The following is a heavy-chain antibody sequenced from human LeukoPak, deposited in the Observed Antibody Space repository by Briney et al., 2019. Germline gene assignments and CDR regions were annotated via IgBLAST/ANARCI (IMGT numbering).Heavy chain of an antibody. CDR1: GFTVSSNY. J-gene: IGHJ4*02. CDR3: AKGYYDSSGLIDY. CDR2: IYSGGST. Sequence: GGSLRLSCAASGFTVSSNYMSWVRQAPGKGLEWVSVIYSGGSTYYADSVKGRFTISRDNSKNTLYLQMNSLRAEDTAVYYCAKGYYDSSGLIDYWGQGTLVTVSS. D-gene: IGHD3-22*01. V-gene: IGHV3-53*05.